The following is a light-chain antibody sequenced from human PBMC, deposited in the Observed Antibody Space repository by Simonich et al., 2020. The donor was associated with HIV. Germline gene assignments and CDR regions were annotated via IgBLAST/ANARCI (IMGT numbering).Light chain of an antibody. J-gene: IGLJ2*01. CDR3: ATWDDSLSGPL. CDR1: SSNIGSNY. Sequence: QSVLTQPPSASGTPGQRVTISCSGSSSNIGSNYVYWYPQLPGTAPKPLIYRNNQRPSGVPDRFSGSKSGTSASLAISGLRSEDEADYYCATWDDSLSGPLFGGGTKLTVL. V-gene: IGLV1-47*01. CDR2: RNN.